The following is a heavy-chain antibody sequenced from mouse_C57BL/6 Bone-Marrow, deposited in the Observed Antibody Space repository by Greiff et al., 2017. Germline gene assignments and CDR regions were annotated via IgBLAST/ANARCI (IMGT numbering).Heavy chain of an antibody. J-gene: IGHJ1*03. CDR1: GYSITSAY. D-gene: IGHD1-1*01. Sequence: EVQLQQSGPGLAKPSQTLSLTCSVTGYSITSAYWNWIRKFPGNKLEYMGYISYSGSTYYNPSLKSRISITRDTSKNQYYLQLNSVTTEDTATYYCARGLITTVVATHWYFDVLGTGTTVTVSS. CDR2: ISYSGST. V-gene: IGHV3-8*01. CDR3: ARGLITTVVATHWYFDV.